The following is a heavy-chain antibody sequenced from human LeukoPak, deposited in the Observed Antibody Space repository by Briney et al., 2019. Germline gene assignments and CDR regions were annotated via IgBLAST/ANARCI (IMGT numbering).Heavy chain of an antibody. CDR2: MNPNSGNT. CDR1: GYTFSSYD. J-gene: IGHJ4*02. V-gene: IGHV1-8*01. D-gene: IGHD3-9*01. Sequence: GASVKVSCKASGYTFSSYDINWVRQATGQGLEWMGWMNPNSGNTGYAQKFQGRVAMTRNTSISTAYMELSSLRSEDTAVYYCARDPGDTDWYNFDFWGQGILVTVSS. CDR3: ARDPGDTDWYNFDF.